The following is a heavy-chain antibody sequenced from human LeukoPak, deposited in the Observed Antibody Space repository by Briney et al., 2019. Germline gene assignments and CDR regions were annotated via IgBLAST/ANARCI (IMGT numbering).Heavy chain of an antibody. CDR2: IRKKPNSYTT. J-gene: IGHJ3*01. CDR3: ARVSAITGATDALDF. Sequence: GSLRLSRAASGFTFSDHFMDWVRQGLGKGLEWVGRIRKKPNSYTTEYAASVKGRFTFSRDDSKNSLYLQMNSLETEDTAVYYCARVSAITGATDALDFWGQGTMITVSS. D-gene: IGHD1-20*01. CDR1: GFTFSDHF. V-gene: IGHV3-72*01.